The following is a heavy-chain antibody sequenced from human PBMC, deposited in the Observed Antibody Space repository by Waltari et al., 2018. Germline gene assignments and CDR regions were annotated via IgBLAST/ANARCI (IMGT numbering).Heavy chain of an antibody. J-gene: IGHJ4*02. Sequence: EVQLLESGGGLVQPGGSLRLSCAASGFTFSRYAMRWGRQAPGKGLEWVSAISGSGGSTYYADSVKGRFTISRDNSKNTLYLQMNSLRAEDTAVYYCAKGIYGDYADYWGQGTLVTVSS. CDR1: GFTFSRYA. CDR3: AKGIYGDYADY. CDR2: ISGSGGST. D-gene: IGHD4-17*01. V-gene: IGHV3-23*01.